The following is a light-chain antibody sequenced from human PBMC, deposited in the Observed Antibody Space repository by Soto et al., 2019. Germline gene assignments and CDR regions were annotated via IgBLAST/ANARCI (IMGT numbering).Light chain of an antibody. Sequence: QSALTQPASVSGSPGQSITISCTGTSSDVGGYNYVSWYQQHPGKAPKLMIYDVSNRPSGASNRFSSSKSGNTASLTISGLQAEDEADYYCTSYTSSSTILFGGGTKVTVL. V-gene: IGLV2-14*01. CDR3: TSYTSSSTIL. J-gene: IGLJ2*01. CDR1: SSDVGGYNY. CDR2: DVS.